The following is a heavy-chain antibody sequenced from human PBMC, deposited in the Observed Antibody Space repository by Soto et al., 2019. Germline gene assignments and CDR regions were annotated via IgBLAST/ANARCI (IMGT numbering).Heavy chain of an antibody. CDR2: IIPIFGTA. CDR1: GGTFSSYA. Sequence: QVQLVQSGAEVKKPGSSVKVSCKASGGTFSSYAISWVRQAPGQGIEWMGGIIPIFGTANYAQKFQGRVTITADESTSTAYMELSSLRSEDTAVYYCASGRRRSPNLFNWFDPWGQGTLVTVSS. D-gene: IGHD1-1*01. V-gene: IGHV1-69*01. CDR3: ASGRRRSPNLFNWFDP. J-gene: IGHJ5*02.